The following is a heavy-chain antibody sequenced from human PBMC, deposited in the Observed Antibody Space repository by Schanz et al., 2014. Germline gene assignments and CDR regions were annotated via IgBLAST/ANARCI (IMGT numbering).Heavy chain of an antibody. CDR1: GFTFTNYA. D-gene: IGHD3-9*01. J-gene: IGHJ4*02. V-gene: IGHV3-23*04. Sequence: EVQLVESGGGLLQPGGSLRLSCAASGFTFTNYAMTWVRQAPGKGLEWVSGISGSGGSTYDADSVKGRFTISRDNSKNTLFLQMSSLRAEDTAVYYCAKDHAGSDILTALGNWGQGTLVTVSS. CDR2: ISGSGGST. CDR3: AKDHAGSDILTALGN.